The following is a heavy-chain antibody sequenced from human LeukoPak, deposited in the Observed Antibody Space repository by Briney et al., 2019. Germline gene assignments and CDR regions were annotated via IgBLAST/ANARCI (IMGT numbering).Heavy chain of an antibody. CDR1: GGTFSSYA. V-gene: IGHV1-69*13. D-gene: IGHD3-16*01. CDR2: IIPIFGTA. Sequence: ASVKVSCKASGGTFSSYAISWVRQAPGQGLEWMGGIIPIFGTANYAQKFQGRVTITADESTSTAYMELSSLRSEDTAVYYCARDRRNWGYAFDIWGQGTMVTVSS. J-gene: IGHJ3*02. CDR3: ARDRRNWGYAFDI.